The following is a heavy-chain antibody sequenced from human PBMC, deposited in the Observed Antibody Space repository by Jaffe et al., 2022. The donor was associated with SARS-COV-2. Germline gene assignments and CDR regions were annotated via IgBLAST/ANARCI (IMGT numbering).Heavy chain of an antibody. D-gene: IGHD2-2*01. CDR2: IKQDGSET. V-gene: IGHV3-7*03. Sequence: EVQLVESGGGLVQPGGSLRLSCAASGFTFSNYWMNWVRQAPGKGLEWVANIKQDGSETKYVDSVKGRFTVSRDNAKNLLNLQMNSLRAEDTAVYYCARGYQYWGQGTLVIVSS. CDR3: ARGYQY. J-gene: IGHJ1*01. CDR1: GFTFSNYW.